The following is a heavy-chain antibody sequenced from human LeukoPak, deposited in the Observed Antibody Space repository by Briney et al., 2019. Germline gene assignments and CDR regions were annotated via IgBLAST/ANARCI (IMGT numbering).Heavy chain of an antibody. Sequence: GGSLRLSCAASGSYWKHWVRQAPGKGLVWVSHITSDGSWTGYADSVKGRFTISKDNAKNTVYLQMNNLRAEDTAVYYCVSFYETYWGRGTLVTVSS. D-gene: IGHD2-2*01. J-gene: IGHJ4*02. CDR3: VSFYETY. CDR1: GSYW. CDR2: ITSDGSWT. V-gene: IGHV3-74*01.